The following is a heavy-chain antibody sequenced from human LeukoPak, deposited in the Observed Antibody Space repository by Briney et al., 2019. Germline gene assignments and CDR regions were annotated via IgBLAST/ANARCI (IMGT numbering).Heavy chain of an antibody. J-gene: IGHJ3*02. CDR1: GFTFSSYG. CDR3: ARRVWSSRNAFDI. CDR2: IKPDATEK. V-gene: IGHV3-7*01. D-gene: IGHD1-14*01. Sequence: GGSLRLSCAASGFTFSSYGMHRVRQAPGKGLEWVANIKPDATEKHYVDSVRGRFTISRDNAQNSLSLEMSSLRAEDTAVYYCARRVWSSRNAFDIWGQGTMVTVSS.